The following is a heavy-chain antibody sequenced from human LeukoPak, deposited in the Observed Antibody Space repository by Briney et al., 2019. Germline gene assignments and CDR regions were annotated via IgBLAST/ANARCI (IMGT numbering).Heavy chain of an antibody. V-gene: IGHV1-18*01. CDR2: ISAYNGNT. Sequence: GASVKVSCEASGYTFTSYGISWVRQAPGQGLEWMGWISAYNGNTNYAQKLQGRVTMTTDTSTSTAYMELRSLRSDDTAVYYCATLIMITFGGVTPSDYFDYWGQGTLVTVSS. CDR3: ATLIMITFGGVTPSDYFDY. J-gene: IGHJ4*02. D-gene: IGHD3-16*01. CDR1: GYTFTSYG.